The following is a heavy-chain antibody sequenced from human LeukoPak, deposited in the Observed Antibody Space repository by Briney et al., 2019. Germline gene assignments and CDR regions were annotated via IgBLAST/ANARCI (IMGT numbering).Heavy chain of an antibody. D-gene: IGHD6-19*01. J-gene: IGHJ4*02. Sequence: SVKVSCKASGYTFTSYGISWVRQAPGQGLEWMGRIIPILGIANYAQKFQGRVTITADRSTSTAYMELSSLRSEDTAVYYCAARLAALDYWGQGTLVTVSS. V-gene: IGHV1-69*04. CDR2: IIPILGIA. CDR1: GYTFTSYG. CDR3: AARLAALDY.